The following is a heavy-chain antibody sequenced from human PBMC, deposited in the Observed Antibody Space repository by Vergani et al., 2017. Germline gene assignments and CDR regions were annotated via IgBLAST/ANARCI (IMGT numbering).Heavy chain of an antibody. Sequence: EVQLLESGGDLVQPGGSLRLSCAASGFTFNHYAMNWVRQAPGKGLEWVSGISGSGGSTYYAGSVKGRFTSSRDRSKNTLYLQINSLSAGDTALYYCAKANPRNSGYDYLYYYHAMDVWGQGTTVTVSS. J-gene: IGHJ6*02. V-gene: IGHV3-23*01. D-gene: IGHD5-12*01. CDR2: ISGSGGST. CDR3: AKANPRNSGYDYLYYYHAMDV. CDR1: GFTFNHYA.